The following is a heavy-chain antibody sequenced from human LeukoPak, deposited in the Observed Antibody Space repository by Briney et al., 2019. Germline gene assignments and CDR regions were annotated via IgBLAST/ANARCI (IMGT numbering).Heavy chain of an antibody. CDR2: IYYSGST. Sequence: SETLSFTCTVSGGSISSYYWSWIRQPPGKGLEWIGYIYYSGSTNYNPSLKSRVTISVDTSKNQFSLKLSSVTAADTAVYYCARLRYDSSGYSFDYWGQGTLVTVSS. CDR3: ARLRYDSSGYSFDY. D-gene: IGHD3-22*01. CDR1: GGSISSYY. V-gene: IGHV4-59*01. J-gene: IGHJ4*02.